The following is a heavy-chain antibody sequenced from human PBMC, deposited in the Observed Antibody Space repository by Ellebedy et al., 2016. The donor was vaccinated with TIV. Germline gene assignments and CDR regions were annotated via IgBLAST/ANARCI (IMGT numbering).Heavy chain of an antibody. CDR2: IYHNRGT. D-gene: IGHD2-2*01. Sequence: SETLSLTCTVSGASMGSYYWSWIRQPPGKGLEWVGYIYHNRGTNYSPSLKSRLTISVDTSRNQFSLKLSSVTAADTAVYYCARSSAVPGDYDAFDIWGQGTLVTVSS. V-gene: IGHV4-59*08. J-gene: IGHJ3*02. CDR3: ARSSAVPGDYDAFDI. CDR1: GASMGSYY.